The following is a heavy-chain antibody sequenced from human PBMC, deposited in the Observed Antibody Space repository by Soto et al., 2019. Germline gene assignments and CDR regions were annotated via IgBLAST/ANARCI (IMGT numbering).Heavy chain of an antibody. CDR1: GFSLSNSGVG. V-gene: IGHV2-5*02. Sequence: QITLKESGPTLVEPTQTLTLTCSFSGFSLSNSGVGVGWFRQAPGKALECLGIIYWDNDRRYNPSLKDRLSITKDTSKNQVVVTMTYMEPVDTGTYYCAHRVSYSVSWDVRWFDSWGQGTPVTVS. CDR3: AHRVSYSVSWDVRWFDS. CDR2: IYWDNDR. D-gene: IGHD3-10*01. J-gene: IGHJ5*01.